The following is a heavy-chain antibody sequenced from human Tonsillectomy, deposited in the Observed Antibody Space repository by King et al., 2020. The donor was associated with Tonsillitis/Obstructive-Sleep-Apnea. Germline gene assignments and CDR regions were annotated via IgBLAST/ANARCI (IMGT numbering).Heavy chain of an antibody. D-gene: IGHD6-6*01. Sequence: VQLVESGGGLVKPGGSLRLSCAASGFTFSNAWMSWVRQAPGKGLEWVGRIKSKTDGGTTDYAAPVKGRFTISRDDSKNTLSLQMNSLKTEDTAVYYCTSDGRSAYMDVWGKGTTVTVYS. V-gene: IGHV3-15*01. CDR2: IKSKTDGGTT. CDR1: GFTFSNAW. CDR3: TSDGRSAYMDV. J-gene: IGHJ6*03.